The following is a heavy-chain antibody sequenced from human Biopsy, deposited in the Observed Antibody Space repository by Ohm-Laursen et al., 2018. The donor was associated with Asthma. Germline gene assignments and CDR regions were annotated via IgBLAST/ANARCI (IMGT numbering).Heavy chain of an antibody. CDR1: SGSGGYMRSGNYY. V-gene: IGHV4-39*01. CDR2: IYYSGTT. Sequence: SDTLSLTCSLSSGSGGYMRSGNYYWGWIRQPPGKGLEWIGSIYYSGTTYYNPTLESRITVSADTPKNQFPVKLTSATAADTAVYYCVRGSSSWHHGPFHYYYGLDVWGQGTTATVSS. D-gene: IGHD6-13*01. J-gene: IGHJ6*02. CDR3: VRGSSSWHHGPFHYYYGLDV.